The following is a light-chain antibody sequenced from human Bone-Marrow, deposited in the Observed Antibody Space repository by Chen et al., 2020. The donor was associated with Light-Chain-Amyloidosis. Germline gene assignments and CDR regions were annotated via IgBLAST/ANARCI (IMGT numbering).Light chain of an antibody. CDR2: DDS. CDR3: QVWDRSSDRPV. V-gene: IGLV3-21*02. CDR1: NIGSTS. J-gene: IGLJ3*02. Sequence: SYVLTQPSSVSVAPGQTATIACGGNNIGSTSVHWYQQTPGQAPLLVVYDDSDRPSGIPERLCGSNAGNTATLTISRVEAEDEADYYCQVWDRSSDRPVFGGGTKLTVL.